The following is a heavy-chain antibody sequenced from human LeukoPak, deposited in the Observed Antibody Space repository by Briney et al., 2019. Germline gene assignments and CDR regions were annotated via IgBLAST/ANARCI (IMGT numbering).Heavy chain of an antibody. V-gene: IGHV4-4*07. CDR2: IYTSGST. CDR1: GGSISSYY. D-gene: IGHD1-26*01. J-gene: IGHJ6*03. CDR3: ASAGATTGPYYYYYMDV. Sequence: SETLSLTCTVSGGSISSYYWSWIRQPAGKGLGWIGRIYTSGSTNYNPSLKSRVTMSVDTSKNQFSLKLSSVTAADTAVYYCASAGATTGPYYYYYMDVWGKGTTVTVSS.